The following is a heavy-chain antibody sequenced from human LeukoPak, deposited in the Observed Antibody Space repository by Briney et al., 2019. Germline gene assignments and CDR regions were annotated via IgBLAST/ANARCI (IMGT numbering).Heavy chain of an antibody. V-gene: IGHV3-30-3*01. CDR2: ISYDGSNK. D-gene: IGHD6-19*01. Sequence: GGSLRLSCAASGFTFSSYAMHWVRQAPGKGLEWLAFISYDGSNKYYADSVKGRFTISRDNSKNTLYLQMNSLRAEDTAVYYCARELGSSGGYFDYWGQGTLVTVSS. J-gene: IGHJ4*02. CDR3: ARELGSSGGYFDY. CDR1: GFTFSSYA.